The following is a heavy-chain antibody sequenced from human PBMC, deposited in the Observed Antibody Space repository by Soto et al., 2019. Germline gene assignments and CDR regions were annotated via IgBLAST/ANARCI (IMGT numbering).Heavy chain of an antibody. J-gene: IGHJ4*02. CDR3: ARDPGYSGFDFDY. D-gene: IGHD5-12*01. Sequence: QVQLVESGGGVVQPGRSLRLSCAASGFTFSSHAMHWVRQAPGKGLEWVAVIWYDGSKKYYADSVKGRFTVARGDSKNTLSLQMNSLRVEDTAVYYCARDPGYSGFDFDYWGQGTLVTVSS. CDR1: GFTFSSHA. CDR2: IWYDGSKK. V-gene: IGHV3-33*01.